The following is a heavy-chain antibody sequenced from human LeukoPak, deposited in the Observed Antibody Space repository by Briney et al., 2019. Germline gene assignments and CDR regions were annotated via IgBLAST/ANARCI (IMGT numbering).Heavy chain of an antibody. J-gene: IGHJ4*02. Sequence: ASVKVSCKVSGDTLTELSTHWVRQAPGKGLEWMGGFDPEHGEMMYAQKLQGRVTMTEDRSTDTAYMELSSLRSEDTAVYYCATGGPWDLLKYWGQGTLVTVSS. CDR1: GDTLTELS. CDR3: ATGGPWDLLKY. CDR2: FDPEHGEM. D-gene: IGHD3-9*01. V-gene: IGHV1-24*01.